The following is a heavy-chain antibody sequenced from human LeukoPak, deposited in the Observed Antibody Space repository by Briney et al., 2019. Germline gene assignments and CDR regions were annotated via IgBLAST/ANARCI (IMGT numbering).Heavy chain of an antibody. CDR3: ARCGYYDFWSGYYLGYYYYYMDV. D-gene: IGHD3-3*01. Sequence: GASVKVSCKASGYTFTSYAMNWVRQAPGQGLEWMGWINTNTGNPTYAPGFTGRFVFSLDTSVSTAYLQISSLKAEDTAVYYCARCGYYDFWSGYYLGYYYYYMDVWGKGTTVTVSS. J-gene: IGHJ6*03. CDR1: GYTFTSYA. CDR2: INTNTGNP. V-gene: IGHV7-4-1*02.